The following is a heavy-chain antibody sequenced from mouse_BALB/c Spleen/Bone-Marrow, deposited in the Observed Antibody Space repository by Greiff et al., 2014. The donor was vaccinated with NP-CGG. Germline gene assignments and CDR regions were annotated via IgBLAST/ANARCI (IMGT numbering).Heavy chain of an antibody. D-gene: IGHD4-1*02. CDR2: INNGGTYT. CDR1: GFTFSSYG. Sequence: EVNLVESGGDLVKPGGSLKLSCAASGFTFSSYGMSWVCQTPDKRLEWVATINNGGTYTYYPDSVKGRFTISRDNAKNTLYLQMSSLKSEDTAMYYCALNWDSAYWGQGTLVTVSA. J-gene: IGHJ3*01. CDR3: ALNWDSAY. V-gene: IGHV5-6*01.